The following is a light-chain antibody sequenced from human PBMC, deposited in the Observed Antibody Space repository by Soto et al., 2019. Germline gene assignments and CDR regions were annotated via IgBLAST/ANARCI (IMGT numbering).Light chain of an antibody. J-gene: IGKJ1*01. V-gene: IGKV3-11*01. Sequence: EIVLTQSPGTLSLSPGERATLSCRASQSVSSYLAWYQQKPGQAPRLLIYDASNRATGIPARFSGSGSATDFTLTISSLEPEDFAVYYCQQYGSSGTFGQGTKVDI. CDR3: QQYGSSGT. CDR2: DAS. CDR1: QSVSSY.